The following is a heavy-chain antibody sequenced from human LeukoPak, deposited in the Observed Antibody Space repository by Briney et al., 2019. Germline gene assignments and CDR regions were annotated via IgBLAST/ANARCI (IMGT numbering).Heavy chain of an antibody. V-gene: IGHV4-34*01. CDR3: ARGRRALRNAFDV. CDR2: INHSGIT. CDR1: GASFSGYY. J-gene: IGHJ3*01. D-gene: IGHD3-10*01. Sequence: SETLSLTCAFYGASFSGYYWRWIRQPPGKGLEWIGEINHSGITTYNPSLKSRVTISGDTSKKQFSLKMTSVAAADTAVYYCARGRRALRNAFDVWGQGTMVAVSS.